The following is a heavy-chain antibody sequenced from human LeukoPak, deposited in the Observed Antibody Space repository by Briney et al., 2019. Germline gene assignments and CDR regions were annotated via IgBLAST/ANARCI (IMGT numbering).Heavy chain of an antibody. CDR1: GFTFSDAW. D-gene: IGHD1-26*01. CDR3: TTRGGSFSIFDY. CDR2: IKSKTDGGTT. J-gene: IGHJ4*02. V-gene: IGHV3-15*01. Sequence: PGGSLRLSCAASGFTFSDAWMSWVRQAPGKGLEWVGHIKSKTDGGTTDYAAPVKGRFTISRDDSKNTLYLQMNSLKTEDTAVYYCTTRGGSFSIFDYWGQGTLVTVSS.